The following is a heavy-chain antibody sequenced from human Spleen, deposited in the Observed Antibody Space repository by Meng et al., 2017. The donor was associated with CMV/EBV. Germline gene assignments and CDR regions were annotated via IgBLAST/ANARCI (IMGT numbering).Heavy chain of an antibody. D-gene: IGHD2-2*01. V-gene: IGHV5-51*01. CDR3: ARHTLVPAATNYYYYGMDV. CDR1: GYSFTSYW. Sequence: GESLKISCKGSGYSFTSYWIGWVRQMPGKGLEWMGIIYPGDSDTRYSPSFQGQVTISADKSISTAYLQWSSLKASDTAMYYCARHTLVPAATNYYYYGMDVWGQGTTVTVSS. CDR2: IYPGDSDT. J-gene: IGHJ6*02.